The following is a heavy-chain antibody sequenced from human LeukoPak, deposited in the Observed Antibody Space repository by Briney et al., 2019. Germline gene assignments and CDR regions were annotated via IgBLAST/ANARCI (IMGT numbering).Heavy chain of an antibody. Sequence: ASVKVSCKASGYTFTSYDINWVRQATGQGLEWMGWMNPSSGNTGYAQKIQARVSMTRNTSISTAYMELSSLRSEDTAVYYCTRGLVVLSATSWAFDIWGHGTMVTVSS. CDR1: GYTFTSYD. V-gene: IGHV1-8*01. J-gene: IGHJ3*02. CDR3: TRGLVVLSATSWAFDI. CDR2: MNPSSGNT. D-gene: IGHD2-15*01.